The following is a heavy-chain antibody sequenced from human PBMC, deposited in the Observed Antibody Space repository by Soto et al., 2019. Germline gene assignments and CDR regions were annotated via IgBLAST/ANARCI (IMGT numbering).Heavy chain of an antibody. CDR1: GFTFSSYA. D-gene: IGHD3-16*02. J-gene: IGHJ4*02. V-gene: IGHV3-23*01. CDR3: AKPGCYDYVWGSYLDY. CDR2: ISGSGGDT. Sequence: EVQLLESGGGLVQPGGSLRLSCAASGFTFSSYAMSWVRQAPGKGLEWVSAISGSGGDTYYADSVKGRFTISRDNSKNTLYLQMNSLRAEDTAVYYCAKPGCYDYVWGSYLDYWGQGTLVTVSS.